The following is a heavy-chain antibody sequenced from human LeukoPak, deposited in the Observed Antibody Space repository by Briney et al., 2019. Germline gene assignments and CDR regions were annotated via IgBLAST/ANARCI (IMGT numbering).Heavy chain of an antibody. CDR3: ARENILRYFDWLSYYYYYYYMDV. J-gene: IGHJ6*03. V-gene: IGHV1-46*01. D-gene: IGHD3-9*01. Sequence: RASVKVSCKASGYTFTSYYMHWVRQAPGQGLEWMGIINPSGGSTSYAQKFQGRVTMTRDTSTSTVYMELSSLRSEDTAVYYCARENILRYFDWLSYYYYYYYMDVWGKGTTVTISS. CDR1: GYTFTSYY. CDR2: INPSGGST.